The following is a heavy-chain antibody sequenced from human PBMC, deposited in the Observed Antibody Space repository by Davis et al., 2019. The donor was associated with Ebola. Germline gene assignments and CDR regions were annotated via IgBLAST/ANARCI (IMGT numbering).Heavy chain of an antibody. Sequence: PGGSLRLSCAASGFTFDDYAMHWVRQAPGKGLEWVSGISWNSGSIGYADSVKGRFTISRDNAKNSLYLQMNSLRAEDTAVYYCARGIAARPLWGQGTLVTVSS. CDR1: GFTFDDYA. J-gene: IGHJ4*01. CDR3: ARGIAARPL. V-gene: IGHV3-9*01. D-gene: IGHD6-6*01. CDR2: ISWNSGSI.